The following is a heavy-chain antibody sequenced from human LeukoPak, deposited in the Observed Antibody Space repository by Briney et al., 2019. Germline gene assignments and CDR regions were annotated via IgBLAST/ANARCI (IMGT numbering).Heavy chain of an antibody. CDR1: GGSFSGYY. Sequence: SETLSLTCAVYGGSFSGYYWSWIRQPPGKGLEWIGEINHSGSTNYNPSLKSRVTTSVDTSKNQFSLNLSSVTAADTAVYYCARVGPSAFDIWGQGTMVTVSS. CDR2: INHSGST. CDR3: ARVGPSAFDI. J-gene: IGHJ3*02. V-gene: IGHV4-34*01.